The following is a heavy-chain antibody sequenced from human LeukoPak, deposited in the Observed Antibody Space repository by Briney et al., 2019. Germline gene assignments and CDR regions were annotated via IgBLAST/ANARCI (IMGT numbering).Heavy chain of an antibody. D-gene: IGHD3-9*01. CDR2: ISGSGGST. CDR1: GFTFSSYS. V-gene: IGHV3-23*01. J-gene: IGHJ1*01. Sequence: GGSLRLSCAASGFTFSSYSMNWVRQAPGKGLEWVSAISGSGGSTYYADSVKGRFTISRDNSKNTLYLQMNSLRAEDTAVYYCAKGTNYDILTGYFVGSDEYFQHWGQGTLVTVSS. CDR3: AKGTNYDILTGYFVGSDEYFQH.